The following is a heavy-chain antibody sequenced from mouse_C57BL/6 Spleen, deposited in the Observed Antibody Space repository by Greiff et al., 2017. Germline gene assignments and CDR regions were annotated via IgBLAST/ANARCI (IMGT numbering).Heavy chain of an antibody. CDR3: ARDLLWLRRGDYYAMDY. V-gene: IGHV5-4*01. J-gene: IGHJ4*01. CDR2: ISDGGSYT. D-gene: IGHD2-9*01. CDR1: GFTFSSYA. Sequence: DVRLVESGGGLVKPGGSLKLSCAASGFTFSSYAMSWVRQTPEKRLEWVATISDGGSYTYYPDNVKGRFTISRDNAKNNLYLQMSHLKSEDTAMXYCARDLLWLRRGDYYAMDYWGQGTSVTVSS.